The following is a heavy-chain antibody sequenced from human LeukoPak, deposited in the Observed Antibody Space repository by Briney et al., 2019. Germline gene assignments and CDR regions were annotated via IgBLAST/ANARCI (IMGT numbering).Heavy chain of an antibody. Sequence: PGGSLRLSCAASGFIFSSYAMSWVRQAPGKGLEWVSTITTSDNSTYCADSVKGRFTISRDNSKSTLYLQMNGLSAEDTAVYYCAKGSNTSWPSFDYRGRGTLVTVSS. J-gene: IGHJ4*02. CDR2: ITTSDNST. V-gene: IGHV3-23*01. CDR3: AKGSNTSWPSFDY. CDR1: GFIFSSYA. D-gene: IGHD6-13*01.